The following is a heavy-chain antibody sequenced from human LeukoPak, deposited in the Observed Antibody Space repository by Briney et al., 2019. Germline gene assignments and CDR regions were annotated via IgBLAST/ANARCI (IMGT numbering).Heavy chain of an antibody. J-gene: IGHJ3*02. V-gene: IGHV4-59*08. CDR1: GDSISNDY. Sequence: SETLSLTCTVSGDSISNDYWSWVRQPPGKGLEWIGYIFYTGSTNYNPSLKSRVSVSADTSKNQFSLRLTSVTAADTALYYCARHYYGSGSSAFDIWGQGTVVTVSS. D-gene: IGHD3-10*01. CDR3: ARHYYGSGSSAFDI. CDR2: IFYTGST.